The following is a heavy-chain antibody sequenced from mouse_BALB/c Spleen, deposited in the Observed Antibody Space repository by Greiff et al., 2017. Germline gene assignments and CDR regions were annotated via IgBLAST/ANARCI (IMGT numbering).Heavy chain of an antibody. CDR2: ISYSGST. CDR1: GYSITSDYA. V-gene: IGHV3-2*02. D-gene: IGHD1-1*01. J-gene: IGHJ4*01. Sequence: VQLKESGPGLVKPSQSLSLTCTVTGYSITSDYAWYWIRQFPGNKLEWMGYISYSGSTSYNPSLKSRISITRDTSKNQFFLQLNSVTTEDTATYYCALYYDYAMDYWGQGTSVTVSS. CDR3: ALYYDYAMDY.